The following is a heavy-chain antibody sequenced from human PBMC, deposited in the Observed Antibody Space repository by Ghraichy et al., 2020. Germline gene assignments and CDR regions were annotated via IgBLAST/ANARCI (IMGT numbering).Heavy chain of an antibody. CDR3: ARGDFLDDYDFWSGYYRNWFDP. CDR1: GGSFSGYY. V-gene: IGHV4-34*01. CDR2: INHSGST. D-gene: IGHD3-3*01. Sequence: SETLSLTCAVYGGSFSGYYWSWIRQPPGKGLEWIGEINHSGSTNYNPSLKSRVTISVDTSKNQFSLKLSSVTAADTAVYYCARGDFLDDYDFWSGYYRNWFDPWGQGTLVTVSS. J-gene: IGHJ5*02.